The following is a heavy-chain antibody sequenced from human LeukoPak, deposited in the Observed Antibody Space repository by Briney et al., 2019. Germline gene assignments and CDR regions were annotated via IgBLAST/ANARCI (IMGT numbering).Heavy chain of an antibody. V-gene: IGHV1-2*02. J-gene: IGHJ4*02. Sequence: ASVKVSCKASGYTFTGYYMHWVRQAPGQGLEWMGWINPNSGGTNYAQKFQGRVTMTRDTSISTAYMELSRLRSDDTAVYYCARAYCSGGSCYSTSGYWGQGTLVTVSS. CDR2: INPNSGGT. CDR3: ARAYCSGGSCYSTSGY. D-gene: IGHD2-15*01. CDR1: GYTFTGYY.